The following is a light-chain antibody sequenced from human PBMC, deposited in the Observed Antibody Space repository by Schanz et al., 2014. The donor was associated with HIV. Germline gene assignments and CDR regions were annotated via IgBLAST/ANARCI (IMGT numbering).Light chain of an antibody. Sequence: EIVLTQSPGTLSVSPGERVTLSCRASRSVNSNLAWYQQKPGQAPRLLIYRASSRATGIPDRFSGSGSGTDFTLTISRLEPEDFAVYYCQQSASSPSLTFGGGTKVEIK. V-gene: IGKV3-20*01. CDR2: RAS. CDR3: QQSASSPSLT. CDR1: RSVNSN. J-gene: IGKJ4*01.